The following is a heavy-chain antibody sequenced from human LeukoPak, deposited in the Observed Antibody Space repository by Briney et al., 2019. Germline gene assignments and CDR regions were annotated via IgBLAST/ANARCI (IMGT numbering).Heavy chain of an antibody. V-gene: IGHV3-7*01. CDR3: AREYSSSWYGYYYMDV. CDR2: IKQDGSEK. D-gene: IGHD6-13*01. CDR1: GFTFSSYW. J-gene: IGHJ6*03. Sequence: GGSLRLSCAASGFTFSSYWMSWVRQAPGKGLEWVANIKQDGSEKYYVDSVKGRFTISRDNAKNSLYPQMNSLRAEDTAVYYCAREYSSSWYGYYYMDVWGKGTTVTVSS.